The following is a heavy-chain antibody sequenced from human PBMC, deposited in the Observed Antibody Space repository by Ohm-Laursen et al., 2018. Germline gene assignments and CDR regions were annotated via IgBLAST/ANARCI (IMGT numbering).Heavy chain of an antibody. Sequence: SLRLSCAASGFIFSNYYISWVRQAPGKGLEWLSYINAYKNDLFYADSVKGRFTISRDNAENLLYLQMDRLRDDDTAVYYCARDRDWAIDYWGQGTLVTVPS. J-gene: IGHJ4*02. CDR3: ARDRDWAIDY. V-gene: IGHV3-48*02. CDR1: GFIFSNYY. CDR2: INAYKNDL. D-gene: IGHD3/OR15-3a*01.